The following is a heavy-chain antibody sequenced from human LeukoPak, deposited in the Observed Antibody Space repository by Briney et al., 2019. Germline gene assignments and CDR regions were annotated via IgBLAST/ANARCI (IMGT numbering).Heavy chain of an antibody. Sequence: GGSLRLSCAASGFTFSSYGMHWVRQAPGKGLEWVAVISYDGSNKYYADSVKGRFTISRDNSKNTLYLQMNSLRAEDTAVYYCATRGYSYGYAFDYWGQGTLVAVSS. CDR1: GFTFSSYG. V-gene: IGHV3-30*03. J-gene: IGHJ4*02. D-gene: IGHD5-18*01. CDR3: ATRGYSYGYAFDY. CDR2: ISYDGSNK.